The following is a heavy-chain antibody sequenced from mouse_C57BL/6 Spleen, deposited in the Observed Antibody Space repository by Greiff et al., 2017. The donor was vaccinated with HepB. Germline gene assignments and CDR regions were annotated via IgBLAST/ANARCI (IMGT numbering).Heavy chain of an antibody. V-gene: IGHV1-15*01. CDR2: IDPETGGT. D-gene: IGHD1-1*01. CDR3: TTVVATDYYAMDY. Sequence: QVQLKESGAELVRPGASVTLSCKASGYTFTDYEMHWVKQTPVHGLEWIGAIDPETGGTAYNQKFKGKAILTADKSSSTAYMELRSLTSEDSAVYYCTTVVATDYYAMDYWGQGTSVTVSS. CDR1: GYTFTDYE. J-gene: IGHJ4*01.